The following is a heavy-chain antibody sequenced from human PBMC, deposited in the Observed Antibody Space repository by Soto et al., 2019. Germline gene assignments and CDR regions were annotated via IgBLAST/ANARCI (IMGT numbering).Heavy chain of an antibody. CDR1: GYTFTSYG. V-gene: IGHV1-18*04. CDR2: LGAYNGNT. Sequence: VASVKVSCKASGYTFTSYGISWVRQAPGQGLEWMGWLGAYNGNTNYAQKLQGRVTMTTDTSTSTAYMELRSLRSDDTAVYYCAIFNPXCSSTSCYPRPLGDMDVWGQGTTVTVSS. D-gene: IGHD2-2*01. J-gene: IGHJ6*02. CDR3: AIFNPXCSSTSCYPRPLGDMDV.